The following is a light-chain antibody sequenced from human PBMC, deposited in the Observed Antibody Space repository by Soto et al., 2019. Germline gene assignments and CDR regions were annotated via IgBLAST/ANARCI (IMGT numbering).Light chain of an antibody. CDR1: SGHSSYV. CDR2: LNSDGSH. Sequence: QLVLTQSPSASASLGASVKLTCTLSSGHSSYVIAWHQQQPEKGPRYLMKLNSDGSHSKGDGIPDRFSGSSSGAERYLTISSLQSEDEADYYCQTWGTGVFGGGTKLTVL. J-gene: IGLJ3*02. V-gene: IGLV4-69*01. CDR3: QTWGTGV.